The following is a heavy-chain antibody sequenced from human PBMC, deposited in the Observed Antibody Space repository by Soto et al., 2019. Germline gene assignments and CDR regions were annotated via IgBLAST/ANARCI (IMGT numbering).Heavy chain of an antibody. CDR2: FDPEDGET. CDR3: ATDSPPAVDRSTYYYGMDV. Sequence: QVQLVQSGAEVKKPGASVKVSCKVSGYTLTELFMHWVRQAPGKGLEWMGGFDPEDGETIYAQKFQGRVTMTEDTSTDTAYMELSSLRSEDTAVYYCATDSPPAVDRSTYYYGMDVWGQGTTVTVSS. J-gene: IGHJ6*02. V-gene: IGHV1-24*01. D-gene: IGHD2-2*01. CDR1: GYTLTELF.